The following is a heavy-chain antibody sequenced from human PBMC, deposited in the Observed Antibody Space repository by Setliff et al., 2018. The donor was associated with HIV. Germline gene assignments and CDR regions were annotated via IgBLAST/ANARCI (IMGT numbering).Heavy chain of an antibody. D-gene: IGHD3-10*01. J-gene: IGHJ5*02. V-gene: IGHV3-48*01. CDR3: ARGVGSRTFGYNWFDP. CDR1: GFSFRTYS. CDR2: ISTGGTAM. Sequence: AGGSLRLSCAASGFSFRTYSMNWVRQAPGEGLEWVSYISTGGTAMFYADSVKGRFTISRDDAKNSMYLQMNRLRAEDTAVYYCARGVGSRTFGYNWFDPWGQGTLVTVSS.